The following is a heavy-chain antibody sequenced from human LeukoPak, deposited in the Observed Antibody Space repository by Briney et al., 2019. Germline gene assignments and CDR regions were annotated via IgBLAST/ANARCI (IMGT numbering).Heavy chain of an antibody. V-gene: IGHV1-2*02. Sequence: GASVKVSCKASGYTFTGYYMHWVRQAPRQGLEWMGWINPNSGGTNYAQKFQGRVTMTRDTSISTAYMELSRLRSDDTAVYYCARLQWSPDGWFDPWGQGTLVTVSS. CDR1: GYTFTGYY. J-gene: IGHJ5*02. D-gene: IGHD2-15*01. CDR3: ARLQWSPDGWFDP. CDR2: INPNSGGT.